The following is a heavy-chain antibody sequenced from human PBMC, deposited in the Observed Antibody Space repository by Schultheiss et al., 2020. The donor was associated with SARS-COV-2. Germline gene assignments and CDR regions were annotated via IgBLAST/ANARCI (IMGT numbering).Heavy chain of an antibody. J-gene: IGHJ4*02. CDR3: ARGLANPYFDY. V-gene: IGHV4-59*12. Sequence: SETLSLTCTVSGGSISSYYWSWIRQPPGKGLEWIGYIYYSGSTNYNPSLKSRVTISVDTSKNQFSLKLSSVTAADTAVYYCARGLANPYFDYWGQGTLVTVSS. CDR1: GGSISSYY. CDR2: IYYSGST.